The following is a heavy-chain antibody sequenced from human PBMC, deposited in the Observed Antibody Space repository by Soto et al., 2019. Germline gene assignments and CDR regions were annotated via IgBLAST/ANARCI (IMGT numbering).Heavy chain of an antibody. D-gene: IGHD6-13*01. CDR2: IYGDDVK. CDR1: GFSLTTSGVG. Sequence: QITLNESGPALVKPTQTLTLTCTFSGFSLTTSGVGVHWLRQPPGKALEWLAVIYGDDVKRYNPSLETRLTITNDTSKTQVALTMTLMDPRDTATYYYAPNPSYSTHWYMRDDWFDPWGQGTLVTVSS. CDR3: APNPSYSTHWYMRDDWFDP. J-gene: IGHJ5*02. V-gene: IGHV2-5*02.